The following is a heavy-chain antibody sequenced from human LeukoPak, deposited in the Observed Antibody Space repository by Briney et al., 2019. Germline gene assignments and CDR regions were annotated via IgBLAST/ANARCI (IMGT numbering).Heavy chain of an antibody. J-gene: IGHJ4*02. CDR2: ISGSGGST. CDR1: GFSFSSYW. V-gene: IGHV3-23*01. D-gene: IGHD2-15*01. CDR3: AKGLYCSGGSCFTGISFDY. Sequence: PGGSLRLSCEGSGFSFSSYWMTWVRQSPGKGLEWVSAISGSGGSTYYADSVKGRFTISRDNSKNTLYLQMNSLRAEDTAVYYCAKGLYCSGGSCFTGISFDYWGQGTLVTVSS.